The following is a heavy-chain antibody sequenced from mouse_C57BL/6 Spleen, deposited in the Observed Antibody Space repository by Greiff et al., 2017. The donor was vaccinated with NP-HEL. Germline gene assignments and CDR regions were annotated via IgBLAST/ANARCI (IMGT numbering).Heavy chain of an antibody. V-gene: IGHV1-52*01. Sequence: QVQLQQPGAELVRPGSSVKLSCKASGYTFTSYWMHWVKQRPIQGLEWIGNIDPSDSETHYNQKFKDKATLTVDKSSSTAYMQLSSLKSEDSAVYYCARWDSNYDYFDYWGQGTTLTVSS. D-gene: IGHD2-5*01. CDR3: ARWDSNYDYFDY. CDR1: GYTFTSYW. J-gene: IGHJ2*01. CDR2: IDPSDSET.